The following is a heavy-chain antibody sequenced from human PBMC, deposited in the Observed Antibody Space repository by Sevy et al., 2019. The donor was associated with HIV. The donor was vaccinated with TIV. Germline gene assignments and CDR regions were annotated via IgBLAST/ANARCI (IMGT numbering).Heavy chain of an antibody. J-gene: IGHJ4*02. V-gene: IGHV5-51*01. CDR1: GYSFSSNW. D-gene: IGHD3-22*01. CDR2: IWPGDSGT. CDR3: ARLRANPYYHSSSHPCDY. Sequence: GESLKISCTGSGYSFSSNWIGWVRQMPGKGLEWMGVIWPGDSGTKYSPSFEGQVTISADRSIDTAFLPWSSLSDSDTAMYYCARLRANPYYHSSSHPCDYWGQGTLVTVSS.